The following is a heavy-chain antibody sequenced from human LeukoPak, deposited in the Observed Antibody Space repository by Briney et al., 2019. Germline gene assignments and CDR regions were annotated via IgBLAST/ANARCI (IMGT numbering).Heavy chain of an antibody. J-gene: IGHJ6*02. CDR1: GGSFSGYY. CDR2: INHSGST. CDR3: ARMRARALYYYGMDV. V-gene: IGHV4-34*01. Sequence: SVTLSLTCAVYGGSFSGYYWSWIRQPPGKGLEWIGEINHSGSTNYNPSLKSRVTISVDTSKNQFSLKLSSVTAADTAVYYCARMRARALYYYGMDVWGQGTTVTVSS.